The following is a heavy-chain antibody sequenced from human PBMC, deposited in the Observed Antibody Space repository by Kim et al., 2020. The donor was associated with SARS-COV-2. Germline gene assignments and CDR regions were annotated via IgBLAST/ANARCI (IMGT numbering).Heavy chain of an antibody. J-gene: IGHJ6*02. CDR3: ASPVLRYNYGMDV. V-gene: IGHV4-39*01. D-gene: IGHD3-3*01. CDR2: IYYSGST. CDR1: GGSISSSSYY. Sequence: SETLSLTCTVSGGSISSSSYYWGWIRQPPGKGLEWIGSIYYSGSTYYNPSLKSRVTISVDTSKNQFSLKLSSVTAADTAVYYCASPVLRYNYGMDVWGQGTTVTVSS.